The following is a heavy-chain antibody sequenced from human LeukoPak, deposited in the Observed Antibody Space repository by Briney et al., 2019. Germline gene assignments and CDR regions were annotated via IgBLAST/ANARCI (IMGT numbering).Heavy chain of an antibody. J-gene: IGHJ4*02. Sequence: GGSLRLSCAAPGFTFSSYWMSWVRQAPGKGLEWVANIKQDGSEKYYVDSVKGRFTISRDNAKNSLYLQMNSLRAEDTAVYYCARKSSYGFVWGQGTLVTVSS. CDR2: IKQDGSEK. D-gene: IGHD5-18*01. CDR1: GFTFSSYW. CDR3: ARKSSYGFV. V-gene: IGHV3-7*05.